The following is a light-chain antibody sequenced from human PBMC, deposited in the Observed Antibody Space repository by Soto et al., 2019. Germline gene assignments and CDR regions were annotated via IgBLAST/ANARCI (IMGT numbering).Light chain of an antibody. CDR3: SSYTSSSTVV. J-gene: IGLJ2*01. Sequence: QSALTQPASVSGSPGQSITISCTGTSSDVGGYNYVSWYQHHPGKAPKLMIYDVSNRPSGVSNRFSGSKSGNTASLTISGLQAEDEGDYYCSSYTSSSTVVFGGGTKVTVL. CDR1: SSDVGGYNY. CDR2: DVS. V-gene: IGLV2-14*03.